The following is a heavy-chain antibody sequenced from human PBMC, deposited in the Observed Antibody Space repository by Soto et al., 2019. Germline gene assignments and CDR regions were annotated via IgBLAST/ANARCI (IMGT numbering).Heavy chain of an antibody. CDR2: IWYDGSNK. V-gene: IGHV3-33*01. CDR3: ASTQLARSYYYYGMDV. CDR1: GFTFSSYG. J-gene: IGHJ6*02. Sequence: HPGGSLRLSCAASGFTFSSYGMHWVRQAPGKGLEWVAVIWYDGSNKYYADSVKGRFTISRDNSKNTLYLQMNSLRAEDTAVYYCASTQLARSYYYYGMDVWGQGTTVTVSS. D-gene: IGHD6-6*01.